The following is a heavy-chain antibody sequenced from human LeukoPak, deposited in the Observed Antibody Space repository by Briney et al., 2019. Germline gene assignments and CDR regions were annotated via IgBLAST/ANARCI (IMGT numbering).Heavy chain of an antibody. CDR3: ARGGYYGSGSRGLFDY. J-gene: IGHJ4*02. V-gene: IGHV3-30-3*01. CDR2: ISYDGSNK. D-gene: IGHD3-10*01. CDR1: GFTFSSYA. Sequence: PGGSLRLSCAASGFTFSSYAMHWVRQAPGKGLEWVAVISYDGSNKYYADSVKGRFTISRDNSKNTLYLQMNSLRAEDTAVYYCARGGYYGSGSRGLFDYWGQGTLVTVSS.